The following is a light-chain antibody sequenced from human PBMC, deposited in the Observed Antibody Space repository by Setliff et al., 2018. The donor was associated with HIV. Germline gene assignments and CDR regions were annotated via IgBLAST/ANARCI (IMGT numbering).Light chain of an antibody. CDR1: SSDVGGYNY. V-gene: IGLV2-14*01. Sequence: QSVLTQPASVSGSPGQSITISCTGTSSDVGGYNYVSWYQQHPGKAPKLMIYEVSNRPSGVSNRFSGPKSGNTASLTISGLQAEDEADYYCSSYTSTNTPWVFGGGTKVTV. CDR3: SSYTSTNTPWV. CDR2: EVS. J-gene: IGLJ3*02.